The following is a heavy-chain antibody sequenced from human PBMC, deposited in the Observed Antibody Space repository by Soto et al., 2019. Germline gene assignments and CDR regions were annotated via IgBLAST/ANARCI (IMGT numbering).Heavy chain of an antibody. CDR2: FYYSGST. CDR3: AREMYSSSWYLNWFDP. V-gene: IGHV4-59*01. J-gene: IGHJ5*02. CDR1: GDSITGFF. D-gene: IGHD6-13*01. Sequence: SETLSLTSTVSGDSITGFFCSWVRQPPGKGLEWLGYFYYSGSTNYNPSLKSRVTISVDTSKNQFSLKLSSVTAADTAVYYCAREMYSSSWYLNWFDPWGQGTLVTVSS.